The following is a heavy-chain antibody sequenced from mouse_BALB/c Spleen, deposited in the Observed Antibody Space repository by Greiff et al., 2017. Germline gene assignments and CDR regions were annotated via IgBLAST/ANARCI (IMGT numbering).Heavy chain of an antibody. J-gene: IGHJ2*01. D-gene: IGHD2-10*02. V-gene: IGHV5-17*02. CDR1: GFTFSSFG. CDR3: ARKYGNLFDY. CDR2: ISSGSSTI. Sequence: DVMLVESGGGLVQPGGSRKLSCAASGFTFSSFGMHWVRQAPEKGLEWVAYISSGSSTIYYADTVKGRFTISRDNPKNTLFLQMTSLRSEDTAMYYCARKYGNLFDYWGQGTTLTVSS.